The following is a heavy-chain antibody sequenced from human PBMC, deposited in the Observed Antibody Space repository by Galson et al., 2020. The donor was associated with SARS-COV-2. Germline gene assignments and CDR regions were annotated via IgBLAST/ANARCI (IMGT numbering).Heavy chain of an antibody. J-gene: IGHJ6*04. CDR3: ATGFGIAVAGKVSRLDDYVGMVG. CDR1: GYTLTELS. D-gene: IGHD6-19*01. CDR2: FDPEDGET. V-gene: IGHV1-24*01. Sequence: ASVKVSCKVSGYTLTELSMHWVRQAPGKGLEWMGGFDPEDGETIYAQKFQGRVTMTEDTSTDTAYMGLSSMRSEDTAVYYCATGFGIAVAGKVSRLDDYVGMVGGGEGTAVIVAS.